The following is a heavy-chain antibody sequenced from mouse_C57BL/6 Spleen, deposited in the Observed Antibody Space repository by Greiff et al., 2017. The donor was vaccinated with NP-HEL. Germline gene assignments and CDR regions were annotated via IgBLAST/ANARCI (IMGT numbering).Heavy chain of an antibody. V-gene: IGHV1-69*01. CDR3: ARRDSNDEAWFAD. D-gene: IGHD2-12*01. J-gene: IGHJ3*01. Sequence: QVQLQQPGAELVMPGASVKLSCKASGYTFTSYWMHWVKQRPGQGLEWIGEIDPSDSYTNYNQKFKGKSTLTVDKSSSTAYMQLSSLTSEDSAVYDCARRDSNDEAWFADWGKVTLVTVSA. CDR2: IDPSDSYT. CDR1: GYTFTSYW.